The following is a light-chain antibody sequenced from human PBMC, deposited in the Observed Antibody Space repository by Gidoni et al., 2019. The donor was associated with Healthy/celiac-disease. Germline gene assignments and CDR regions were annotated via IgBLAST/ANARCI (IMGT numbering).Light chain of an antibody. CDR1: QDISNY. CDR2: DAS. Sequence: DIQMTQSPSSLSASVGDRVTITCQASQDISNYLNWYQQKPGKAPKLLIYDASNLETGVPSMFSGSGSGTDYTFTISILQPEDIATYYCQQYDNLPFTFGPGTKVDIK. V-gene: IGKV1-33*01. CDR3: QQYDNLPFT. J-gene: IGKJ3*01.